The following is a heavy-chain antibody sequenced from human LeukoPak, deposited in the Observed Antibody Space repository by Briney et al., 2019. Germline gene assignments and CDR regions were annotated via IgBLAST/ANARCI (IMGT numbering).Heavy chain of an antibody. CDR3: ARGPTYYDFWSGPRTGFDP. J-gene: IGHJ5*02. V-gene: IGHV3-48*02. CDR2: ISSSSSTI. CDR1: GFTFSSYS. D-gene: IGHD3-3*01. Sequence: PGGSLRLSCAASGFTFSSYSMNWVRQAPGKGLEWVSYISSSSSTIYYADSVKGRFTISRDNAKNPLYLQMNSLRDEDTAVYYCARGPTYYDFWSGPRTGFDPWGQGTLVTVSS.